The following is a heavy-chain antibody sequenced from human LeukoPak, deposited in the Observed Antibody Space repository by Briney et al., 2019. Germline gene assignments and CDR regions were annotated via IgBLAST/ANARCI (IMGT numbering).Heavy chain of an antibody. D-gene: IGHD3-10*01. CDR1: GFSFSSYW. CDR2: ISSDGRTT. Sequence: PGGSLRLSCAASGFSFSSYWMHWVRQGPGKGLVWVSRISSDGRTTIYADSVKGRFTISRDNAKNTLHLQMNSLRVEDTAVYYCARDSRYYYDSRNYDNVAFDMWGQGTMVTVSS. CDR3: ARDSRYYYDSRNYDNVAFDM. V-gene: IGHV3-74*01. J-gene: IGHJ3*02.